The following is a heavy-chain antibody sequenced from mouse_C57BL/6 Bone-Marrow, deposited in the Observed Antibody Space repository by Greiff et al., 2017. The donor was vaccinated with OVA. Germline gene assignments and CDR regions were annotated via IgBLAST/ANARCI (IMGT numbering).Heavy chain of an antibody. V-gene: IGHV1-78*01. J-gene: IGHJ1*03. Sequence: QVQLQQSDAELVKPGASVKISCKASGYTFTDHTIHWMKQRPEQGLEWIGYIYPRDGSTKYNEKFKGKATLTADKSSSTAYMQLNSLTSEDSAVYFGARDSNYVGWYFDVWGTGTTVTVSA. D-gene: IGHD2-5*01. CDR1: GYTFTDHT. CDR2: IYPRDGST. CDR3: ARDSNYVGWYFDV.